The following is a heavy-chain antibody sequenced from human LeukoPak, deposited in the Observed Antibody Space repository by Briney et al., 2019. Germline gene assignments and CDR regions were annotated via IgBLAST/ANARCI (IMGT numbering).Heavy chain of an antibody. V-gene: IGHV3-48*04. Sequence: GGSLRLSCAASGFTFNSYSMNWVRQAPGKGLEWISYISSSSSTIYYADSVKGRFTISRDNAKNSLYLQMNSLRADDTAVYYCAREVPRGELDYWGQGTLVTVSS. CDR3: AREVPRGELDY. D-gene: IGHD3-10*01. J-gene: IGHJ4*02. CDR2: ISSSSSTI. CDR1: GFTFNSYS.